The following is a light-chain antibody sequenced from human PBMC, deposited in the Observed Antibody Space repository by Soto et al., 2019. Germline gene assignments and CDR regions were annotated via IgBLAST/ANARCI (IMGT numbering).Light chain of an antibody. CDR1: QNINTY. V-gene: IGKV3-11*01. Sequence: EVVLTQSPATLSLSPGERATLSCRAIQNINTYLAWYQQKLGQPPRLLIYGASHRATGIPARFSGSGSGTDFTLTITSLEPEDFAVYYCQQRSVWPPVTFGQGTKVDIK. CDR2: GAS. CDR3: QQRSVWPPVT. J-gene: IGKJ2*01.